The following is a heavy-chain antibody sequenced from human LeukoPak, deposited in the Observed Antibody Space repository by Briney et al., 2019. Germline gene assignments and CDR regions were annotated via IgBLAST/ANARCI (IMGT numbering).Heavy chain of an antibody. Sequence: PGGSLRLSCAASGFTFSIYSLNWVRQAPGKGLEWVSFISSNNNYIYYADSVKGRFTISRDNSKNTLYLQMNSLRAEDTAVYYCAKDSGTNIWGQGTMVTVSS. CDR1: GFTFSIYS. D-gene: IGHD3-10*01. CDR3: AKDSGTNI. J-gene: IGHJ3*02. V-gene: IGHV3-21*04. CDR2: ISSNNNYI.